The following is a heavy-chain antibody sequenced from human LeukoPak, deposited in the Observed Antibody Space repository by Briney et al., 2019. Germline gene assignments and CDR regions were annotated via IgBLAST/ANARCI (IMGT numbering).Heavy chain of an antibody. CDR3: ASPRYTYGVPTDY. CDR1: GFTFSSYW. CDR2: INGDGSST. V-gene: IGHV3-74*01. J-gene: IGHJ4*02. Sequence: GGSLRLSCAASGFTFSSYWMHWVRQAPGKGLVWVSRINGDGSSTSYADSVKGRFTISRDNAKNTLYLQMNSLRAEDTAVYYCASPRYTYGVPTDYWGQGTLVTVSS. D-gene: IGHD5-24*01.